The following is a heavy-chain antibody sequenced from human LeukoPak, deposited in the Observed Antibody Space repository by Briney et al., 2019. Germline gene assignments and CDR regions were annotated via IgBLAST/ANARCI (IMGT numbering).Heavy chain of an antibody. V-gene: IGHV4-39*01. CDR2: IYYSGST. D-gene: IGHD2-15*01. Sequence: SETLSLTCTVSGGSISSSSYYWGWIRQPPGKGLEGFGSIYYSGSTYYNPSLKSRVTISVDPSKNQFSLKLSSVAAADTAVYYCARQDGSGSGAFDIWGQGTMVTVSS. CDR3: ARQDGSGSGAFDI. J-gene: IGHJ3*02. CDR1: GGSISSSSYY.